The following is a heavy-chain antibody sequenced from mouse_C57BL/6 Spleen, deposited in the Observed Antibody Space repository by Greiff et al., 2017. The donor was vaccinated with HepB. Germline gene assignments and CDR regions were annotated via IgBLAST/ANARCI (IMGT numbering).Heavy chain of an antibody. CDR1: GFTFSSYA. CDR2: ISDGGSYT. D-gene: IGHD1-1*01. CDR3: ARGDGSSFLFAY. J-gene: IGHJ3*01. Sequence: DVHLVESGGGLVKPGGSLKLSCAASGFTFSSYAMSWVRQTPEKRLEWVATISDGGSYTYYPDNVKGRFTISRDNAKNNLYLQMSHLKSEDTAMYYCARGDGSSFLFAYWGQGTLVTVSA. V-gene: IGHV5-4*01.